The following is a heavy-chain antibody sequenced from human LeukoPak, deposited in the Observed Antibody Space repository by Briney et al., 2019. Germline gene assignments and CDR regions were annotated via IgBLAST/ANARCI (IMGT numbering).Heavy chain of an antibody. CDR1: GGSITNYY. J-gene: IGHJ4*02. D-gene: IGHD1-26*01. CDR2: IYTSGST. Sequence: PSETLSLTCTVSGGSITNYYWSWIRQPAGKGLEWIGRIYTSGSTNYNPSLRSRVTMSVDTSKNQFSLKLRFVTAADTAVYYCAREPGGSGSYQDYWGQGTLVTVFS. CDR3: AREPGGSGSYQDY. V-gene: IGHV4-4*07.